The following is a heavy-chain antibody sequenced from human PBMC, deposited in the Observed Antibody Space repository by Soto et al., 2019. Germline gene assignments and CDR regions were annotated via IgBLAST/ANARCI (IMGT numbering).Heavy chain of an antibody. Sequence: LSLTCAFSGGSISSGGYSWSWIRQPPGKCLEWIGYIYHSGSTYYNPSLKSRVTISVDRSKNQFSLKLSSVTAADTAVYYCARVPAYSGQGTLVTVS. CDR3: ARVPAY. CDR1: GGSISSGGYS. V-gene: IGHV4-30-2*01. CDR2: IYHSGST. J-gene: IGHJ4*01.